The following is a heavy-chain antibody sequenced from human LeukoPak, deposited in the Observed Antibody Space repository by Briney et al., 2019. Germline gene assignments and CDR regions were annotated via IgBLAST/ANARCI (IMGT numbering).Heavy chain of an antibody. Sequence: GGSLRLSCAASGFIVSNKYMTWVRQAPGKGLEWVSLIYSDGRTYYADSVRGRCTISRDNSKNTLYLQMNSLRAEDTAVYYCAKDPTVTTLYYFDYWGQGTLVTVSS. D-gene: IGHD4-11*01. V-gene: IGHV3-53*05. CDR1: GFIVSNKY. CDR3: AKDPTVTTLYYFDY. J-gene: IGHJ4*02. CDR2: IYSDGRT.